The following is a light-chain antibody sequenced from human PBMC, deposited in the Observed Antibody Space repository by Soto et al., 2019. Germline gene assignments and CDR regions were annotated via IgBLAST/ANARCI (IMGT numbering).Light chain of an antibody. CDR1: SSNIGSNF. J-gene: IGLJ3*02. V-gene: IGLV1-47*01. CDR2: RNN. CDR3: AAWDGTLATLV. Sequence: QSVLTQPPSASGTPGQRVTMSCSGGSSNIGSNFVYWYQQVPGTAPKLLIYRNNQRPSGVPDRFSGSKSATSASLAITGLRSEDDADNLCAAWDGTLATLVFGGGTKLTVL.